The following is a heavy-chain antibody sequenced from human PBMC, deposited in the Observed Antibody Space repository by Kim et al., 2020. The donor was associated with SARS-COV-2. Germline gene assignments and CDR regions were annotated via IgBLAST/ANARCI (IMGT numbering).Heavy chain of an antibody. CDR2: IYYSGST. CDR1: GGSISSSSYY. Sequence: SETLSLTCTVSGGSISSSSYYWGWIRQPPGKGLEWIGSIYYSGSTYYNPSLKSRVTISVDTSKNQFSLKLSSVTAADTAVYYCAREESDSISWYLLNYWG. J-gene: IGHJ4*01. V-gene: IGHV4-39*07. CDR3: AREESDSISWYLLNY. D-gene: IGHD6-13*01.